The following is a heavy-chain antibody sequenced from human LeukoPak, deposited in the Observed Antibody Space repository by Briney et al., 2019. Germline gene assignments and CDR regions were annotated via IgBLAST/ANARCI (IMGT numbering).Heavy chain of an antibody. CDR1: GFIFSGSA. CDR2: IRSKANNYAT. D-gene: IGHD6-19*01. Sequence: GGSLRLSCAASGFIFSGSAMLWVRQASGKGLEWVGRIRSKANNYATAYAESVKGRFTISRDDSKNTAYLQMSSLKTEDTAVYYCIRLRDSSGWYAGFDPWGQGTRVTVSS. CDR3: IRLRDSSGWYAGFDP. J-gene: IGHJ5*02. V-gene: IGHV3-73*01.